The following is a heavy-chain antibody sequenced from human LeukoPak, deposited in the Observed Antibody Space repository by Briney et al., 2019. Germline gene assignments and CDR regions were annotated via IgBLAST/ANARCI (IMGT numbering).Heavy chain of an antibody. J-gene: IGHJ4*02. CDR3: VRDRHYIGNREVRFPY. V-gene: IGHV3-48*03. Sequence: GGSLRLSCAASGFTFSSYEMNWVRQAPGKGLEWVSYISSSGSTIYYADSVKGRFTISRDNAKNSLYLQMNSLRVEDTAVYYCVRDRHYIGNREVRFPYWGQGALVTVSS. D-gene: IGHD3-10*01. CDR2: ISSSGSTI. CDR1: GFTFSSYE.